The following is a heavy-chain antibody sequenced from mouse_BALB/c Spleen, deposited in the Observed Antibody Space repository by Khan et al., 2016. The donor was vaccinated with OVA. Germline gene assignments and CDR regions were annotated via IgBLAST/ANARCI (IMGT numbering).Heavy chain of an antibody. V-gene: IGHV1-76*01. J-gene: IGHJ2*01. CDR3: AREEALYDMDY. D-gene: IGHD2-14*01. Sequence: QVQLKQSGAELVRPGASVKLSCKTSGYIFTNYWIHWVKQRSGQGLEWIAWIYPGTDNSYYNEKLKDRATLTADKSSSTVYMQLSSLKSEDSAVYFCAREEALYDMDYWGQGTTLTVSS. CDR2: IYPGTDNS. CDR1: GYIFTNYW.